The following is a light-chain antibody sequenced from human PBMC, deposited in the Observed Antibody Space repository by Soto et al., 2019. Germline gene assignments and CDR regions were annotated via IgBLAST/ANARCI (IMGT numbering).Light chain of an antibody. Sequence: EIVLTQSPGTLSLSPGERATLSCRASQSVRSPDLAWYQQKPGQAPRLLIYGASSRATGIPDRFSGSGSGTDFTLTISRLEPEDFAVYYCQRYDISPFPFGQGTKLEIK. CDR2: GAS. V-gene: IGKV3-20*01. J-gene: IGKJ2*01. CDR3: QRYDISPFP. CDR1: QSVRSPD.